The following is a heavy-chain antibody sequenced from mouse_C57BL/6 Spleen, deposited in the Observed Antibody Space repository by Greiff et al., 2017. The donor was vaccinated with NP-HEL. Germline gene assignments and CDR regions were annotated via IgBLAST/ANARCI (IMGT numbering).Heavy chain of an antibody. D-gene: IGHD2-1*01. Sequence: EVQLQQSGPELVKPGASVKISCKASGYTFTDYYMNWVKQSHGKSLEWIGDINPNNGGTSYNQKFKGKATLTVDKSSSTAYMELRSLTSEDSAVYYGADGNRAWFAYWGQGTLVTVSA. CDR2: INPNNGGT. CDR1: GYTFTDYY. V-gene: IGHV1-26*01. J-gene: IGHJ3*01. CDR3: ADGNRAWFAY.